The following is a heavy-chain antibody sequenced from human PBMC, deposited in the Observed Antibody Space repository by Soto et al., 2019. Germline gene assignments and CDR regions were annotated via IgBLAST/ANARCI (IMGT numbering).Heavy chain of an antibody. D-gene: IGHD4-17*01. CDR2: IYYSGST. CDR3: ARGSRSRGVTTFDY. CDR1: GGSISSGDYY. J-gene: IGHJ4*02. Sequence: SGALSLTCTVSGGSISSGDYYWSWIRQPPGKGLEWIGYIYYSGSTYYNPSLKSRVTISVDTSKNQFSLKLSSVTAADTAVYYCARGSRSRGVTTFDYWCQGTLVTVS. V-gene: IGHV4-30-4*01.